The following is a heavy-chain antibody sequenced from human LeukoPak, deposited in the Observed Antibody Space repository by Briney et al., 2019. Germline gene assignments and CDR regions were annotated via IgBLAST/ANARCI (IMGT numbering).Heavy chain of an antibody. V-gene: IGHV4-4*02. J-gene: IGHJ4*02. D-gene: IGHD2-21*02. Sequence: SGTLSLTCAVSGGSISSSNWWSWVRQPPGKGLEWIGEIYHSGSTNYNPSLKSRVTISVDKSKNQFSLKLSSVTAADTAVYYCARRWYGGDPYFDYWGQGTLVTVSS. CDR2: IYHSGST. CDR1: GGSISSSNW. CDR3: ARRWYGGDPYFDY.